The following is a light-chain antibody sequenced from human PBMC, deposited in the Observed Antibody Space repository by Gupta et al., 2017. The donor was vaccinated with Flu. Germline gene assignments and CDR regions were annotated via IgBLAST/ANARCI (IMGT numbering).Light chain of an antibody. CDR1: SSDIGGYNY. CDR2: GVS. CDR3: SSDTSSSTWV. V-gene: IGLV2-14*01. J-gene: IGLJ3*02. Sequence: SALTQPASVSGSPGQSITISCTGTSSDIGGYNYVSWYQQHPGKAPKLMISGVSDRPAGVANRFSGSKSGNTASLTISGLQAEDEADYYCSSDTSSSTWVFGGGTRLTVL.